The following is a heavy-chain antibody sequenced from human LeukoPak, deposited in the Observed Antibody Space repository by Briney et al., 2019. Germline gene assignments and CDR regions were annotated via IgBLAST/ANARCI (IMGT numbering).Heavy chain of an antibody. CDR3: ASSSRHYYDSSGYFDY. D-gene: IGHD3-22*01. CDR1: GGSISSYY. Sequence: SETLSLTCTVSGGSISSYYWSWIRQPPGKGLEWIGYIYYSGSTNYNPSLKSRVTISVDTSKNQFSLKLSSVTAADTAMYYCASSSRHYYDSSGYFDYWGQGTLVTVSS. J-gene: IGHJ4*02. V-gene: IGHV4-59*01. CDR2: IYYSGST.